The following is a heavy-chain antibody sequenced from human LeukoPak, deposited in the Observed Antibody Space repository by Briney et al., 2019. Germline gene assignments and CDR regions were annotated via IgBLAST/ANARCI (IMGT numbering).Heavy chain of an antibody. D-gene: IGHD3-10*01. CDR2: ITYDGYYK. Sequence: GGSLRLSCAASRFTFTRYGMHWVRQAPGKGLEWVALITYDGYYKYYSDSVKGRLTISSHTSKTTLYLHMNSLRAEDTAVYYCARALPPVVRASPMAYCGQGTLVTVSS. CDR3: ARALPPVVRASPMAY. CDR1: RFTFTRYG. J-gene: IGHJ4*02. V-gene: IGHV3-30*03.